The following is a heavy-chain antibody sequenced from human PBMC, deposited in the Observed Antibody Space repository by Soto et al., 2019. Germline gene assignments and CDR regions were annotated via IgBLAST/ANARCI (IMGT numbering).Heavy chain of an antibody. J-gene: IGHJ2*01. CDR3: AHRGGGIVDWYFDL. CDR2: IYWDDDK. CDR1: GFSLGTYGVG. D-gene: IGHD1-26*01. Sequence: QITLNESGPTLVKPTQTLTLTCTFSGFSLGTYGVGVGWIRQPPGKALEWLALIYWDDDKRYSPSLKSRLTITTDTSKRQVFLTLTNMDPVDTATYYCAHRGGGIVDWYFDLWVRGTPVIVSS. V-gene: IGHV2-5*02.